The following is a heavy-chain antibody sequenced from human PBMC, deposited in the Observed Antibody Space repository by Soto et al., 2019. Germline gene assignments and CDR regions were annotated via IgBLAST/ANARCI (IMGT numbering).Heavy chain of an antibody. Sequence: QAQLVQSAAEVKKTGASVKVSCKASGYPFIRYGITWVRQAPGQGLEWMGWISPYNDYTNDAQKLQGRVRMTTDTSLRTVYMELRSLRSDDTAGYYSARGGYDYNAWRKWSYYCLDVWGQGTTVTVSS. J-gene: IGHJ6*02. CDR1: GYPFIRYG. D-gene: IGHD5-12*01. CDR3: ARGGYDYNAWRKWSYYCLDV. CDR2: ISPYNDYT. V-gene: IGHV1-18*01.